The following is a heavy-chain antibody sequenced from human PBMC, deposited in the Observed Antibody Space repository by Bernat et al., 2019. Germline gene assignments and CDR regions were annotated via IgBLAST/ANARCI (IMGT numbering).Heavy chain of an antibody. CDR2: INPNSGGT. D-gene: IGHD4-17*01. Sequence: QVQLVQSGAEVKKPGASVKVSCKASGYTFTGYYMHWVRQAPGQGLEWMGWINPNSGGTNYAQKVQGWGTMTRDTSISTAYMELSRLRSDDTAVYYCAREYGDPNYYYYGMDVWGQGTTVTVSS. CDR3: AREYGDPNYYYYGMDV. V-gene: IGHV1-2*04. J-gene: IGHJ6*02. CDR1: GYTFTGYY.